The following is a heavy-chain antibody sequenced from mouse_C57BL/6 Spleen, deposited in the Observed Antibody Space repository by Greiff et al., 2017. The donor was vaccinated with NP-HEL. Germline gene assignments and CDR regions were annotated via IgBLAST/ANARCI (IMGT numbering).Heavy chain of an antibody. Sequence: QVTLKESGAELVRPGASVTLSCKASGYTFTDYEMHWVKQTPVHGLEWIGAIDPETGGTAYNQKFKGKAILTADKSSSTAYMELRSLTSEDSAVYYCTPGTGGFAYWGQGTLVTVSA. CDR3: TPGTGGFAY. CDR1: GYTFTDYE. CDR2: IDPETGGT. J-gene: IGHJ3*01. D-gene: IGHD4-1*01. V-gene: IGHV1-15*01.